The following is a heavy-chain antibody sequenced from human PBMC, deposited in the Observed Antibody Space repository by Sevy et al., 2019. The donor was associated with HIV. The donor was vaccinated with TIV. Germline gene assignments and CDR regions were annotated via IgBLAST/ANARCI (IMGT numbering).Heavy chain of an antibody. CDR1: GFIVSSYY. D-gene: IGHD4-4*01. Sequence: GGSLRLSCAASGFIVSSYYMGWVRQAPGKGLEWVSLINTRGTTFYADSVKGRFTIFRDNSKNTLYLQMNGLRAEDTAMYYCAREATRLTVWGQGTLVTVSS. CDR3: AREATRLTV. CDR2: INTRGTT. J-gene: IGHJ4*02. V-gene: IGHV3-53*01.